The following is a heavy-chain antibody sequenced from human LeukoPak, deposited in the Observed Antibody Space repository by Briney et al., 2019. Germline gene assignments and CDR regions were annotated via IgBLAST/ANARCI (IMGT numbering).Heavy chain of an antibody. J-gene: IGHJ1*01. CDR3: ARDGYQPLDVTYFQH. CDR2: ISAYNGNT. CDR1: GYTFTSYG. V-gene: IGHV1-18*01. D-gene: IGHD2-2*01. Sequence: ASVKVSCKASGYTFTSYGITWVRQAPGQGLEWMGWISAYNGNTNYPQKLQGRVTITTDTSTSTAYTEMRSLRSDATAVYYCARDGYQPLDVTYFQHWGQGTLVTVSS.